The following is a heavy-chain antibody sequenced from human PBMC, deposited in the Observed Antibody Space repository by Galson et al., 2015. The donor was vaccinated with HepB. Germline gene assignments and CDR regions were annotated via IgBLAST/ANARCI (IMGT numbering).Heavy chain of an antibody. J-gene: IGHJ6*02. V-gene: IGHV4-59*01. Sequence: ETLSLTCTVSGGSISNNYWSWIRQPPGKGLEWIGYIYYSGSTSYNPSLNSRVTMSVDTPKNQFSLKLNSVTAADTAVYYCARAGLGSDWYNPHYYYYGLDVWGQGTTVTVSS. CDR3: ARAGLGSDWYNPHYYYYGLDV. D-gene: IGHD6-19*01. CDR2: IYYSGST. CDR1: GGSISNNY.